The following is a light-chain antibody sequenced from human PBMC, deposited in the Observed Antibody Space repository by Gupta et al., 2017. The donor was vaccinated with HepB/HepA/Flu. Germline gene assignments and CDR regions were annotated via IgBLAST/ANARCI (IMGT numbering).Light chain of an antibody. CDR3: ASWDASMTAV. J-gene: IGLJ7*01. V-gene: IGLV1-51*01. CDR1: SSNIGKNC. Sequence: QSVLTQPPSLSAAPGQRVAISCSGGSSNIGKNCVSWYQQHPGTAPNLLIYDNHKRPAGIPDRFSGSKSGTSATLGITGPQAGDEAHYYCASWDASMTAVFGGGTNLTVL. CDR2: DNH.